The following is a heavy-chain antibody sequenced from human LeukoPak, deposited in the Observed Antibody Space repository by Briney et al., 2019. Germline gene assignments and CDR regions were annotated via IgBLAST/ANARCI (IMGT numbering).Heavy chain of an antibody. CDR3: AKEPASGSCFDY. CDR2: ISGSGTST. J-gene: IGHJ4*02. Sequence: GGSLRLSCTASGYTFNSYAMSWVRQAPGKGLEWVSGISGSGTSTYYADSVKGRFTISRDNSKNTLYLQMNSLRAEDTALYYCAKEPASGSCFDYWGQGTLVTVSS. D-gene: IGHD3-10*01. V-gene: IGHV3-23*01. CDR1: GYTFNSYA.